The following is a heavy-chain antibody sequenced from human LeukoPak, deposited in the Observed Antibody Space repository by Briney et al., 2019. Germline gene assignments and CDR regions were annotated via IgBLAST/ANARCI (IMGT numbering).Heavy chain of an antibody. CDR2: IHSDGSSP. CDR1: GFTFSTTW. D-gene: IGHD5-12*01. J-gene: IGHJ4*02. CDR3: ARAPYGGFADY. V-gene: IGHV3-74*01. Sequence: GGSLRLSCVASGFTFSTTWMHWVRQAPGKGLVWVSRIHSDGSSPTYADSVKGRFTISRDNAKNTLYLQMNSLRAEDTAVYYCARAPYGGFADYWGQGTLVTVSS.